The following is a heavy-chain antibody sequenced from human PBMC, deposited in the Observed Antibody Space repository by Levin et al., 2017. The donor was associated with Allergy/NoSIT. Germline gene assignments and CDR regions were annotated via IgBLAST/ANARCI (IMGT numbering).Heavy chain of an antibody. CDR2: IHTSGST. V-gene: IGHV4-4*07. J-gene: IGHJ3*02. Sequence: SETLSLTCSVSGGSLSNYYWNWVRQPAGKALEWIGRIHTSGSTNFNPSLRSRITLSVDTSKNLFSLQLTSVTAADTAVYYCARLSPDDPRRVDAFDIWGQGTIVTVSS. CDR1: GGSLSNYY. CDR3: ARLSPDDPRRVDAFDI. D-gene: IGHD3-16*02.